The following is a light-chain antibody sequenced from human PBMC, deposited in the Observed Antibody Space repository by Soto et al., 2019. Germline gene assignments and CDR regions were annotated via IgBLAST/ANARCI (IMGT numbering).Light chain of an antibody. J-gene: IGKJ1*01. CDR1: QSISSW. Sequence: DIQMTQSPSTLSASVGDRVTITCRASQSISSWLAWYQRKPGKAPKLLIYKASSLESGVPSRFSRSGSGTEFTLTISSLQPDDFATYYCQQYNSYPWTFGQGTKVEIK. V-gene: IGKV1-5*03. CDR3: QQYNSYPWT. CDR2: KAS.